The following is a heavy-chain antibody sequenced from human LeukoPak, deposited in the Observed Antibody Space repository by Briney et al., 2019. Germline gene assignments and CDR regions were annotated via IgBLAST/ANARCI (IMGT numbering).Heavy chain of an antibody. J-gene: IGHJ5*02. CDR1: GYTFTGYY. CDR2: INPNSGGT. CDR3: ARAKNSGSFVNWFDP. V-gene: IGHV1-2*06. D-gene: IGHD1-26*01. Sequence: ASVKVSCKASGYTFTGYYMHWVRQAPGQGLEWMGRINPNSGGTNYAQKFQGRVTMTRDTSISTAYMELSRLRSDDTAVSYCARAKNSGSFVNWFDPWGQGTLVTVSS.